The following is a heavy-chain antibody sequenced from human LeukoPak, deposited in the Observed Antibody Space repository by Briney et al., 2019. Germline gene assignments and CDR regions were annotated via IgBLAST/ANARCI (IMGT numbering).Heavy chain of an antibody. V-gene: IGHV4-39*01. Sequence: SESLSLTWTVSGGSISSSCYYWGWIRQPPGKGLEWIGRIDYSGSTYYNPSLKSRVTISVDTSKNQFTLKLSSVTAADTAVYYCARYSGRPYFQHWGQGTLVTVSS. J-gene: IGHJ1*01. CDR2: IDYSGST. D-gene: IGHD1-26*01. CDR1: GGSISSSCYY. CDR3: ARYSGRPYFQH.